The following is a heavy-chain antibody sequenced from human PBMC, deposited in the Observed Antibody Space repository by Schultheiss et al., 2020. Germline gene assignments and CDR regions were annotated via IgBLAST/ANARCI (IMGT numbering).Heavy chain of an antibody. D-gene: IGHD3-10*01. CDR2: IYYRGST. CDR3: ARDLAVSSGSRGWYDY. V-gene: IGHV4-61*08. Sequence: SETLSLTCTVSGGSISSGGYSRSWIRQPPGKGLEWIGYIYYRGSTNYNPSLKSRVTISVDTSKNQFSLTLSSVTAADTAVYYCARDLAVSSGSRGWYDYWGHGSLGTVSS. CDR1: GGSISSGGYS. J-gene: IGHJ5*01.